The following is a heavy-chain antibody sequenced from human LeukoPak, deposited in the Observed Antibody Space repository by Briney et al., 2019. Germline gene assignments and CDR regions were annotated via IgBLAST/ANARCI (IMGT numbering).Heavy chain of an antibody. D-gene: IGHD1-26*01. CDR1: GFTFSSYG. V-gene: IGHV3-33*01. J-gene: IGHJ4*02. Sequence: GRSLRLSCAASGFTFSSYGMPWVRQAPGKGLEWVAVIWYDGSKKYYADSVKGRFTISRDNSKNTLYLQMNSLRAEDTAVYYCARAQWELLRGVDYWGQGTLVTVSS. CDR2: IWYDGSKK. CDR3: ARAQWELLRGVDY.